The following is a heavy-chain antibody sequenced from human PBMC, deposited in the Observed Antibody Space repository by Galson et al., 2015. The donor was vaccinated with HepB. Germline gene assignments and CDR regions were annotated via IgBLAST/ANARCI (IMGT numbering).Heavy chain of an antibody. V-gene: IGHV3-11*01. D-gene: IGHD1-26*01. J-gene: IGHJ5*02. Sequence: SLRLSCAASGFTFSDYYMNWVRQAPGKVPEWVSYISSTGSSTYYTDSVKGRFTISRDNAKNSLFLQMNSLRAEDTAVYYCAPEAWDPSFDNWGQGTLVTVSS. CDR1: GFTFSDYY. CDR3: APEAWDPSFDN. CDR2: ISSTGSST.